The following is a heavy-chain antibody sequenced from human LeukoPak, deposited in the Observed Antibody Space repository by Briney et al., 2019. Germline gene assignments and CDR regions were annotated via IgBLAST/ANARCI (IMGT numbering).Heavy chain of an antibody. Sequence: GGSLRLSCAASGFTFSSYGMHWVRQAPGKGLEWVAFIRYDGSNKYYADSVKGRFTISRDNSKNTLYLQMNNLRAEDTAVYYCAKEGISGYTYYYYMDVWGKGTTVTVSS. V-gene: IGHV3-30*02. CDR3: AKEGISGYTYYYYMDV. CDR2: IRYDGSNK. D-gene: IGHD3-22*01. J-gene: IGHJ6*03. CDR1: GFTFSSYG.